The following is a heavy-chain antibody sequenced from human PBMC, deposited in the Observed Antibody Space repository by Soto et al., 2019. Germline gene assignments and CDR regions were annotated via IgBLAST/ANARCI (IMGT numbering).Heavy chain of an antibody. CDR2: ISAYNGNT. CDR1: GYTFTSYG. J-gene: IGHJ6*02. D-gene: IGHD5-12*01. CDR3: AREDPGVANNFYYYGMDV. V-gene: IGHV1-18*04. Sequence: ASVKVSCKASGYTFTSYGISWVRQAPGQGLEWMGWISAYNGNTNCAQKLQGRVTMTTDTSTSTAYMELRSLRSDDTAVYYCAREDPGVANNFYYYGMDVWGQGTTVTVSS.